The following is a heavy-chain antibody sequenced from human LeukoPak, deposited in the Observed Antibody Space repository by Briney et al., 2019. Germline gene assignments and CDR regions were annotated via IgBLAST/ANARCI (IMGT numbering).Heavy chain of an antibody. J-gene: IGHJ4*02. CDR1: GFTFSSYA. CDR2: INSDGSST. Sequence: PGGSLRLSCAASGFTFSSYAMSWVRQAPGKGLVWVSRINSDGSSTSYADSVKGRFTISRGNAKNTLYLQMNSLRAEDTAVYYCARESSSRGLVYWGQGTLVTVSS. D-gene: IGHD6-6*01. CDR3: ARESSSRGLVY. V-gene: IGHV3-74*01.